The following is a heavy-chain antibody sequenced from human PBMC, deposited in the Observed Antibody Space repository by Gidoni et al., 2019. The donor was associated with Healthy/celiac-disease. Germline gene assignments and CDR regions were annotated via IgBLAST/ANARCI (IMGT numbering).Heavy chain of an antibody. Sequence: QVQLVESGGGLVKPGGSLRLSCAASGFTCSAYYMSWIRQAPGKGLEWVSYISSSGSTIYYADSVKGRFTISRDNAKNSLYLQMNSLRAEDTAVYYCARGVGTDDYVWGSYRGGLDYWGQGTLVTVSS. CDR2: ISSSGSTI. CDR3: ARGVGTDDYVWGSYRGGLDY. J-gene: IGHJ4*02. D-gene: IGHD3-16*02. V-gene: IGHV3-11*01. CDR1: GFTCSAYY.